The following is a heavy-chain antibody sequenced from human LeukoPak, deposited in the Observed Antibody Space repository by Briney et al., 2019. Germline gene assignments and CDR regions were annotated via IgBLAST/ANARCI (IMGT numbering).Heavy chain of an antibody. CDR1: GGSISSTSYY. V-gene: IGHV4-39*01. CDR2: MYYSGST. CDR3: ARHRAFCSGSNCYSVWFDP. Sequence: SETLSPTCTVSGGSISSTSYYWGWIRQPPGKGPEWIGSMYYSGSTYYNPSLKSRVTISVDTSKNQFSLKLSSVTAADTAVYYCARHRAFCSGSNCYSVWFDPWGQGTLVTVSS. J-gene: IGHJ5*02. D-gene: IGHD2-15*01.